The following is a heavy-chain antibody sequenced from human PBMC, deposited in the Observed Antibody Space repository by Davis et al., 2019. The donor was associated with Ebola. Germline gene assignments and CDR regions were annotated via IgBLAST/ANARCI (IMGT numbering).Heavy chain of an antibody. D-gene: IGHD4-17*01. CDR2: ITSASSYI. Sequence: GEFLKTSCAASEFTLSRYSMNWVRQAPGKGLEWVSAITSASSYIYYGDSVKGRLTISRDNARTSLFLQMDSLRAEDTAVYFCARGVWYGDSLYYGMDVWGKGTTVTVSS. V-gene: IGHV3-21*01. CDR3: ARGVWYGDSLYYGMDV. CDR1: EFTLSRYS. J-gene: IGHJ6*04.